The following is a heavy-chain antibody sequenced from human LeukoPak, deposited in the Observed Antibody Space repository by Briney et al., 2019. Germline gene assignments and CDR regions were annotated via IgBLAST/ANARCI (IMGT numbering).Heavy chain of an antibody. CDR2: IYYSGST. CDR3: ARGSNGGNLYWYFDL. Sequence: PSETLSLTCTVSGGSISSYYWSWIRQPPGKGLEWIGYIYYSGSTNYNPSLKSRVTISVDTSKNQFSLKLSSVTAADTAVYYCARGSNGGNLYWYFDLWGRGTLVTVSS. V-gene: IGHV4-59*01. D-gene: IGHD4-23*01. J-gene: IGHJ2*01. CDR1: GGSISSYY.